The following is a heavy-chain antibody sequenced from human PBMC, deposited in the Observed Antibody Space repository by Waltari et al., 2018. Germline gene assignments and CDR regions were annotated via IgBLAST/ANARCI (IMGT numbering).Heavy chain of an antibody. V-gene: IGHV4-39*01. J-gene: IGHJ3*01. Sequence: QLQLQESGPGLVKPSETLSLSCSVSGGSITSNRHYWGWIRQPPGQGLEWIGTISYNGAPYTSPSLRVRVTVSSDTSMIQLSLKLASVTAADTAVYYCATYIGASIGTAAFDVWGQGTMVTVSS. D-gene: IGHD5-12*01. CDR1: GGSITSNRHY. CDR3: ATYIGASIGTAAFDV. CDR2: ISYNGAP.